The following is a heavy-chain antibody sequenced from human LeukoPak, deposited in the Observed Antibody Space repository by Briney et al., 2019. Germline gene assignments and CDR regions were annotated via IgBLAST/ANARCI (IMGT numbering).Heavy chain of an antibody. CDR1: GFIFSNAW. CDR3: ARGRYSNTW. Sequence: PGGSLRLSCAASGFIFSNAWMSWVRQAPGKGLEWVSSIYNSGSTIAYADSVKGRFTISRDNAKNSLFLQMSSLRVEDTAVYYCARGRYSNTWWGQGTLVTVSS. D-gene: IGHD5-12*01. V-gene: IGHV3-11*01. CDR2: IYNSGSTI. J-gene: IGHJ4*02.